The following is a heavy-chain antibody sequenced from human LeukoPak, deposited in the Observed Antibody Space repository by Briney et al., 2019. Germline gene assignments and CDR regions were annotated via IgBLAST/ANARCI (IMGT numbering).Heavy chain of an antibody. CDR1: GFTFSSYA. CDR2: ISGSGGST. Sequence: PGGSLRLSCAASGFTFSSYAMSWVRQAPGKGLEWVSAISGSGGSTYYAGSVKGRFTISRDNSKNTLYLQMNSLRAEDTAVYYCAKNPGDSSGYYYLYYFDYWGQGTLVTVSS. CDR3: AKNPGDSSGYYYLYYFDY. D-gene: IGHD3-22*01. J-gene: IGHJ4*02. V-gene: IGHV3-23*01.